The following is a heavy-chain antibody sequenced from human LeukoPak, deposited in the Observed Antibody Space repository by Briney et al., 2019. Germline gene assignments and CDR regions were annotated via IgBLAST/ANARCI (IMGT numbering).Heavy chain of an antibody. D-gene: IGHD5-18*01. Sequence: ASETLSLTCTVSGGSISSSSYYWGWIRQPPGKGLEWIGSIYYSGSTYYNPSLKSRVTISVDTSKNQFSLKLSSVTAADTAVYYCARLKAMAKADDYPGRGTMVAVSS. V-gene: IGHV4-39*01. CDR2: IYYSGST. CDR1: GGSISSSSYY. CDR3: ARLKAMAKADDY. J-gene: IGHJ4*02.